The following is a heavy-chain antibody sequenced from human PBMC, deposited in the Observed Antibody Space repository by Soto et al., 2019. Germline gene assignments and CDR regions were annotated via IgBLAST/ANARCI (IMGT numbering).Heavy chain of an antibody. CDR3: ARGFWSGYYTSGAFDI. CDR1: GYTFTSYG. CDR2: ISAYNGNT. V-gene: IGHV1-18*04. J-gene: IGHJ3*02. D-gene: IGHD3-3*01. Sequence: ASVKDSGKASGYTFTSYGVSWVRQAPGQGLEWMGWISAYNGNTNYAQKLQGRVTMTTDTSTSTAYMELRSLRSDDTAVYYCARGFWSGYYTSGAFDIWGQGTMVTVSS.